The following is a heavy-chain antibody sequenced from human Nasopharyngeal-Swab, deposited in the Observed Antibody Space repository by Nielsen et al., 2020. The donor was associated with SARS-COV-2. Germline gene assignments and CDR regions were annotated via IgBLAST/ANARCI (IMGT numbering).Heavy chain of an antibody. V-gene: IGHV3-7*01. CDR3: ASDLNWGQDY. Sequence: GESLKISCAASGFTFRDFWMTWVRQAPGKGLKFVASIKPDGGETFYVDSVKGRFTISRDNAKNSLFLQQNSLRAEDTAVYYCASDLNWGQDYWGQGTLVTVSS. D-gene: IGHD7-27*01. CDR1: GFTFRDFW. CDR2: IKPDGGET. J-gene: IGHJ4*02.